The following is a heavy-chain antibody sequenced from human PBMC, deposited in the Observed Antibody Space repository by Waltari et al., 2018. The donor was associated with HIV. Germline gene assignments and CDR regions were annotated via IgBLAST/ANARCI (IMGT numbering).Heavy chain of an antibody. CDR1: GLTFRTYW. J-gene: IGHJ4*02. CDR2: MKEDGRE. Sequence: EVQLVESGGGLVQPGGSLRLSCVVSGLTFRTYWMNWVRQAPGKGVEGVANMKEDGRERYVDSVKGRFTVSRDNAKNSLYLQMNSLRAEDTAMYFCATWAQGGIENYWGQGALVTVSS. V-gene: IGHV3-7*01. D-gene: IGHD3-16*01. CDR3: ATWAQGGIENY.